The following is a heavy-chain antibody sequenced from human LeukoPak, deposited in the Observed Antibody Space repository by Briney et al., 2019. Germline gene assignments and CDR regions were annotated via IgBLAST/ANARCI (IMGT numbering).Heavy chain of an antibody. J-gene: IGHJ4*02. Sequence: GGSLRLSCVASGFTFSSYWMHWVRQAPGKGLEWVSRINEDASTITYADSVKGRITISRENAMNTLYLQMNSLRAEDTAVYYCVRDLILVWTPGDDFDHWGQGTLVTVSS. D-gene: IGHD3-16*01. CDR1: GFTFSSYW. CDR3: VRDLILVWTPGDDFDH. V-gene: IGHV3-74*03. CDR2: INEDASTI.